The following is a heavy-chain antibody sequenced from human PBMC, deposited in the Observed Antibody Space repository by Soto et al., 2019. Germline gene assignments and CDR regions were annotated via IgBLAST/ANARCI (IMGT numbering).Heavy chain of an antibody. CDR3: ARDRLDSSGWYEGMYYYYYGMDV. D-gene: IGHD6-19*01. Sequence: EVQLVESGGGLVKPGGSLRLSCAASGFTFSSYSMNWVRQAPGKGLEWVSSISSSSSYIYYADSVKGRFTISRDNAKNSLYLQMNSLRAEDTAVYYCARDRLDSSGWYEGMYYYYYGMDVWGQGTTVTVSS. V-gene: IGHV3-21*01. J-gene: IGHJ6*02. CDR1: GFTFSSYS. CDR2: ISSSSSYI.